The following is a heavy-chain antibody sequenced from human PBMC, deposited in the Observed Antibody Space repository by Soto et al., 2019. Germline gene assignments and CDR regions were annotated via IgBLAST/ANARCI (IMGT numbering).Heavy chain of an antibody. V-gene: IGHV1-69*02. CDR2: IIPILGIA. Sequence: ASVKVSCKASGGTFSSYTISWVRQAPGQGLEWMGRIIPILGIANYAQKFQGRVTITADKSTSTAYMELSSLRSEDTAVYYCARGPDYGGIRNYFDYWGQGTLVTVSS. CDR3: ARGPDYGGIRNYFDY. D-gene: IGHD4-17*01. J-gene: IGHJ4*02. CDR1: GGTFSSYT.